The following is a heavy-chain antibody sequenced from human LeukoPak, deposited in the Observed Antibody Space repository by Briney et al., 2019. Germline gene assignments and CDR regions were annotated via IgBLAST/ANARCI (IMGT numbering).Heavy chain of an antibody. D-gene: IGHD3-10*01. V-gene: IGHV5-51*01. Sequence: GESLKISCKGSGYSFTSNWIGWVRQLPGKGLEWMGIIYPGDSDIRYSPSFQGRVTISADKSISTAYLQWSSLKASDTAMNYCAREAGRGDAFDIWGQGTMVTVSS. CDR1: GYSFTSNW. CDR2: IYPGDSDI. J-gene: IGHJ3*02. CDR3: AREAGRGDAFDI.